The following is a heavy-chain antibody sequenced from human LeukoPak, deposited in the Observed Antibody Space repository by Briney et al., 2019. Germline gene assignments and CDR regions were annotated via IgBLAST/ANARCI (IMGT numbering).Heavy chain of an antibody. CDR2: IWYDGSYK. CDR3: AKDSAGGLGTNFDY. D-gene: IGHD7-27*01. V-gene: IGHV3-33*06. CDR1: GFTFSTSG. J-gene: IGHJ4*02. Sequence: GGSLRLSCAASGFTFSTSGMHWVRKAPGKGLEWVAVIWYDGSYKYYADSVKGRFTISGDNSKDTLYLQMNSLRDEDTAVYYCAKDSAGGLGTNFDYWGQGTLVTVSS.